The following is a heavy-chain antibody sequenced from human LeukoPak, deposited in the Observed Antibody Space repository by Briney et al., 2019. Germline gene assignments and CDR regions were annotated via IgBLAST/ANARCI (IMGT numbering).Heavy chain of an antibody. CDR3: ARGYSAYEKYFDY. CDR2: IKQDGSEK. V-gene: IGHV3-7*01. D-gene: IGHD5-12*01. J-gene: IGHJ4*02. CDR1: GFTFSSYW. Sequence: GGSLRLSCAASGFTFSSYWMSWVRQAPGKGLEWVANIKQDGSEKYYVVSVKGRFTISRDNAKNSLYLQMNSLRAGDTAVYYCARGYSAYEKYFDYWGQGTLVTVSS.